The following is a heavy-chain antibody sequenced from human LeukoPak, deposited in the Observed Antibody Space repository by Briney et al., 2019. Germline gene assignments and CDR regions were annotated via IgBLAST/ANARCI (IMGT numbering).Heavy chain of an antibody. CDR1: GFIFSNYE. CDR3: ARADFRYYFDY. Sequence: GGSLRLSCAASGFIFSNYEMNWVRQAPGKGLEWVSYISDSGSTIYYADSVRGRFTISRDNAKKSLYLQMNSLRVEDTAVYYCARADFRYYFDYWGQGTLVTVSS. J-gene: IGHJ4*02. V-gene: IGHV3-48*03. CDR2: ISDSGSTI. D-gene: IGHD3-3*01.